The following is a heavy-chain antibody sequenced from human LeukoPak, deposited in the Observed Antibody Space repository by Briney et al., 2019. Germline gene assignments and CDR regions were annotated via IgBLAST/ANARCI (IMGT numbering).Heavy chain of an antibody. Sequence: QPGRSLRLSCAASGFTFDDYAMHWVRQAPGKGLEWVSGISWNSGSIGYADSVKGRFTISRDNAKNSLYLQMNSLRAEDTALYYCAKGLMVTVVTPGVGDAFNIWGQGTMVTVSS. CDR1: GFTFDDYA. V-gene: IGHV3-9*01. J-gene: IGHJ3*02. CDR3: AKGLMVTVVTPGVGDAFNI. CDR2: ISWNSGSI. D-gene: IGHD4-23*01.